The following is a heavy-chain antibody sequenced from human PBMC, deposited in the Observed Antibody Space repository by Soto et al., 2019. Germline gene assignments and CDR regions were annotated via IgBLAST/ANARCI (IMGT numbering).Heavy chain of an antibody. CDR2: ISNSGST. D-gene: IGHD5-18*01. J-gene: IGHJ4*02. CDR3: ATESGSTYGYFDH. V-gene: IGHV4-30-4*02. Sequence: SETLSLTCSIYSVSFSGYYWTWIRQSPGKGLEWIGYISNSGSTGYNPSLKTRLSMSVDRSKNQFTLRLTSVTAADTAVYFCATESGSTYGYFDHWGQGTQVTVSS. CDR1: SVSFSGYY.